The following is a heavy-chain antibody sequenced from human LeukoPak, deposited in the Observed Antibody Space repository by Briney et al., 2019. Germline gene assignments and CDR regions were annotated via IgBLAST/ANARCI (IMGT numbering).Heavy chain of an antibody. CDR2: ISAYNGHT. CDR1: GYTFSNYG. CDR3: ARDQQFGIAAVDSWFDP. V-gene: IGHV1-18*01. Sequence: GASVKVFCKASGYTFSNYGFNWVRQAPGQGLEWLGWISAYNGHTIYGQKFQGKVTMTTDTSTSTAYMELRNLMSDDTAVYYCARDQQFGIAAVDSWFDPWGQGTLVTVSS. J-gene: IGHJ5*02. D-gene: IGHD6-13*01.